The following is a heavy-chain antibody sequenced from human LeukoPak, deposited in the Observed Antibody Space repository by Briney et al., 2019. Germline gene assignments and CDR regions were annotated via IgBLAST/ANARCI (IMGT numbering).Heavy chain of an antibody. V-gene: IGHV1-18*01. CDR2: ISAYNGNT. D-gene: IGHD5-18*01. CDR3: ARKDTAMVTDAFDI. CDR1: GYTFTSYG. J-gene: IGHJ3*02. Sequence: GASVKVSCKASGYTFTSYGISWVRQAPGQGLEWMGWISAYNGNTNYAQKLQGRVTMTTDTSTSTVYMELRSLRPDDTAVYYCARKDTAMVTDAFDIWGQGTMVTVSS.